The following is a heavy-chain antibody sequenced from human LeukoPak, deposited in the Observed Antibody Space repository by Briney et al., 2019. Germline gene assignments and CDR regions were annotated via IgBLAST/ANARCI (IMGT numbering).Heavy chain of an antibody. J-gene: IGHJ4*02. CDR3: ASSGDLWFGELIDYLF. D-gene: IGHD3-10*01. Sequence: SETLSLTCTVSGGSISSSSYYWDWIRQPPGKGLEWIGEINHSGSTNYNPSLKSRVTISVDTSKNQFSLKLSSVTAADTAVYYCASSGDLWFGELIDYLFWGQGTLVTVSS. CDR2: INHSGST. CDR1: GGSISSSSYY. V-gene: IGHV4-39*07.